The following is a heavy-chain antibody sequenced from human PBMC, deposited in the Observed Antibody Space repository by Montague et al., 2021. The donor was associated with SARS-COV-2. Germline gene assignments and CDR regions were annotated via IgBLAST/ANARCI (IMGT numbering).Heavy chain of an antibody. Sequence: SLRLSCAASGFTFSGYAMHWVRQAPGKGLEWVAVISHDGINKFYADSVKGRFTISRDNSKNTLYLQMNSLGAEDTAVYYCAKDRGGNSDWYFDLWGRGTLVIGSS. CDR3: AKDRGGNSDWYFDL. CDR2: ISHDGINK. V-gene: IGHV3-30*04. J-gene: IGHJ2*01. CDR1: GFTFSGYA. D-gene: IGHD4-23*01.